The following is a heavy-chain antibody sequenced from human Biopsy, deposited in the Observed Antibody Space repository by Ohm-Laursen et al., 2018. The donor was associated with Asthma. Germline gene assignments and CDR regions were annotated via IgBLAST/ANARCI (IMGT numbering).Heavy chain of an antibody. CDR2: IKHDGSEE. CDR3: ARTFHFWSPYHAEHYQL. CDR1: GFTFGDYW. V-gene: IGHV3-7*01. Sequence: SLRPSCAASGFTFGDYWMSWVRQVPGKGLEWVANIKHDGSEENHVDSLKGRFTISRDNAKNSLYLQMNSLRAEDTAVYYCARTFHFWSPYHAEHYQLWGQGTLVTVSS. J-gene: IGHJ1*01. D-gene: IGHD3-3*02.